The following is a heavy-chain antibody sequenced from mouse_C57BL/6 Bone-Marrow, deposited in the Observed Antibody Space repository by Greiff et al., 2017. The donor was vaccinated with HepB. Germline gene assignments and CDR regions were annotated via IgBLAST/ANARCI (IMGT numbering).Heavy chain of an antibody. CDR3: ARRDLLLPYY. CDR2: IYPRSGNT. CDR1: GYTFTSYG. V-gene: IGHV1-81*01. D-gene: IGHD1-1*01. Sequence: LVESGAELARPGASVKLSCKASGYTFTSYGISWVKQRTGQGLEWIGEIYPRSGNTYYNEKFKGKATLTADKSSSTAYMELRSLTSEDSAVYFCARRDLLLPYYWGQGTTLTVSS. J-gene: IGHJ2*01.